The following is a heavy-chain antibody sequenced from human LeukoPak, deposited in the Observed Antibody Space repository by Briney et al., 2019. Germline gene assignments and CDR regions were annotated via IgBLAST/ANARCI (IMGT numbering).Heavy chain of an antibody. Sequence: GASVKVSCKASGGTFSSYAISWVRQAPGQGLEWMGGIIPIFGTANYAQKLQGRVTMTTDTSTSTAYMELRSLRSDDTAVYYCARSMVRGVRTPGYWGQGTLVTVSS. D-gene: IGHD3-10*01. CDR1: GGTFSSYA. J-gene: IGHJ4*02. V-gene: IGHV1-69*05. CDR3: ARSMVRGVRTPGY. CDR2: IIPIFGTA.